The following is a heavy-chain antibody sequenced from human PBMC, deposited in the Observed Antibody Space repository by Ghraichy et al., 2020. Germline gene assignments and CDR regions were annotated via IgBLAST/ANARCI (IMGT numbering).Heavy chain of an antibody. CDR3: ARQEGYEQHAGEFDP. CDR1: GGSISSSTYY. V-gene: IGHV4-39*01. Sequence: LSCTVSGGSISSSTYYWGWIRQPPGKGLEWIGSIYYSGSTYYNPSLKSRVTISVDTSKNQFSLKLSSVTAADTAVYYCARQEGYEQHAGEFDPWGQGTLVTVSS. D-gene: IGHD6-13*01. CDR2: IYYSGST. J-gene: IGHJ5*02.